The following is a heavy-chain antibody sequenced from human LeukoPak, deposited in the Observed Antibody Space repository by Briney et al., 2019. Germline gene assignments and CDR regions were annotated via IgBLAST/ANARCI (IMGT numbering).Heavy chain of an antibody. CDR2: ISGSGGST. Sequence: GGSLRLSCAASGFTFSSYGMSWVRQAPGKGLEWVSAISGSGGSTYYADSVKGRFTISRDNSKNTLYLQMNSLRAEDTAVYYCAKDHRSSWYVYYFDYWGQGTLVTASS. V-gene: IGHV3-23*01. CDR3: AKDHRSSWYVYYFDY. CDR1: GFTFSSYG. D-gene: IGHD6-13*01. J-gene: IGHJ4*02.